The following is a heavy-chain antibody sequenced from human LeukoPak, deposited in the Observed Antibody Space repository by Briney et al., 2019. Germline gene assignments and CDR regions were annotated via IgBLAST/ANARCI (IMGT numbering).Heavy chain of an antibody. CDR2: IRYDGSNK. D-gene: IGHD3-16*01. Sequence: GGSLRLSCAASGFTFSSYGFHWVRQAPGKGLEWVAFIRYDGSNKYYADSVKGRFTISRDNSKNTLYLQMNSLRAEDTAVDYCDKIGYSGLGVGYYVCVWGKGTTVTI. CDR1: GFTFSSYG. J-gene: IGHJ6*03. CDR3: DKIGYSGLGVGYYVCV. V-gene: IGHV3-30*02.